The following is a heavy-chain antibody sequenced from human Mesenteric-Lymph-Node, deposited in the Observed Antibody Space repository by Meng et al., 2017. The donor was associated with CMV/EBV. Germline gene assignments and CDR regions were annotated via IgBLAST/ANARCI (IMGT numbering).Heavy chain of an antibody. CDR3: ARSTSPPLFDS. CDR1: GFTVSSNY. CDR2: IKQDGSEK. V-gene: IGHV3-7*01. Sequence: GGSLRLSCAASGFTVSSNYMSWIRQAPGKGLEWVANIKQDGSEKYYVDSVKGRFTISRDNAKNSLYLQMNYLRADDTAVYYCARSTSPPLFDSWGQGTLVTVSS. J-gene: IGHJ4*02.